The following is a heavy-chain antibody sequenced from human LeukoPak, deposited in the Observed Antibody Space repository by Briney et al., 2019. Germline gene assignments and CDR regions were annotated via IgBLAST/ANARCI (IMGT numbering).Heavy chain of an antibody. CDR1: GFTFTSYW. J-gene: IGHJ4*02. CDR3: AREIGSAARGR. Sequence: GGSLRLSCAASGFTFTSYWMSWVRQAPGKGLEWVANIKEDGSKKYYVDSVKGRFTISRDNAKNSMYLQMNSLRAEDTAVYYCAREIGSAARGRWGQGTLVTVPS. D-gene: IGHD6-13*01. V-gene: IGHV3-7*05. CDR2: IKEDGSKK.